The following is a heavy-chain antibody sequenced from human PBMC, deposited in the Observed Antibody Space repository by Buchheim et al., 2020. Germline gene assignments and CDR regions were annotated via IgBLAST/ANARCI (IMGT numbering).Heavy chain of an antibody. CDR3: AREDFWFDP. CDR2: VHHSGRT. V-gene: IGHV4-4*02. CDR1: GDSISSDNW. Sequence: QVQLQQSGPGLVKPSGTLSLTCTVSGDSISSDNWWSWVRQSPEKGLEWIGDVHHSGRTNSHPSLKSRVTISIDKLQNQFSLRLTSLSAADTAVYYCAREDFWFDPWGQGTL. D-gene: IGHD3-3*01. J-gene: IGHJ5*02.